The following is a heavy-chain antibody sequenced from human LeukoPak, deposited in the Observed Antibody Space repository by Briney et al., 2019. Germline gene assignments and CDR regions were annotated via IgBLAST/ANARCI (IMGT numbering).Heavy chain of an antibody. CDR2: IWYDGRNK. CDR3: ARERSRSYSISPDLDY. V-gene: IGHV3-33*01. J-gene: IGHJ4*02. Sequence: GGSLRLSCAASGFTFSSYGMHWVRQAPGKGLEWVAVIWYDGRNKYYADSVKGRFTISRDNSKNTVYLQMNSLRAEDTAVYHCARERSRSYSISPDLDYWGQGTLVTVSA. D-gene: IGHD6-13*01. CDR1: GFTFSSYG.